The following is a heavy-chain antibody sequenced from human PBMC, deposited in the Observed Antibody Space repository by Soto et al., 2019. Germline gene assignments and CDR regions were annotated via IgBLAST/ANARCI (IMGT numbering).Heavy chain of an antibody. CDR1: GDSIRSYH. V-gene: IGHV4-59*01. J-gene: IGHJ4*02. Sequence: PSETLSLTCTVSGDSIRSYHWSWLRQPPGKGLEWIGYFSNSGSTSYNPFLKSRVTTSLDTSNNQLSLKLSSVTAADTAVYYCARYTGTYYAYWGPGTLVTAPQ. CDR2: FSNSGST. CDR3: ARYTGTYYAY. D-gene: IGHD1-26*01.